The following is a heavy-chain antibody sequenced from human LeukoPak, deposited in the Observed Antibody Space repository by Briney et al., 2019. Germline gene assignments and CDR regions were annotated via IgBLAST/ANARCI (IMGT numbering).Heavy chain of an antibody. Sequence: SVKVSCTASGGTFSIYAISWVRQAPGQGLEWMGGIIPILGIANYAQKFQSRVTITADKSTSTAYMELSSLRSEDTAVYYCARGHSGSYGRDWFDPWGQGTLVTVSS. D-gene: IGHD1-26*01. CDR2: IIPILGIA. CDR3: ARGHSGSYGRDWFDP. J-gene: IGHJ5*02. V-gene: IGHV1-69*10. CDR1: GGTFSIYA.